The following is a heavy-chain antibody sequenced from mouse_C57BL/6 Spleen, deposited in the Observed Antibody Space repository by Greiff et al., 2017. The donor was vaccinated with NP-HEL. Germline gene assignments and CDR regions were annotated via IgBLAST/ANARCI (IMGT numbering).Heavy chain of an antibody. Sequence: QLQQSGAELVKPGASVKLSCKASGYTFTEYTIHWVKQRSGQGLEWIGWFYPGSGSIKYNEKFKDKATLTADKSSSTVYMELSRLTSEDSAVYFCARHEEYYGSSYEGYFDYWGQGTTLTVSS. J-gene: IGHJ2*01. CDR1: GYTFTEYT. CDR3: ARHEEYYGSSYEGYFDY. CDR2: FYPGSGSI. V-gene: IGHV1-62-2*01. D-gene: IGHD1-1*01.